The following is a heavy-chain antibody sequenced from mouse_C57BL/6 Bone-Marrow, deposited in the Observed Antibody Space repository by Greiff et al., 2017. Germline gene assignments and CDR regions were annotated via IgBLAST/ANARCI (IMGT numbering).Heavy chain of an antibody. Sequence: QVQLQQPGAELVKPGASVKLSCKASGYTFTSYWMQWVKQRPGQGLEWIGEIDPSDSYTNYNQKFKGKATLTVDTSSSTAYMQLSSLTSEDAAVYYCATHNWDEAMDYWGQGTSGTVSS. CDR2: IDPSDSYT. CDR1: GYTFTSYW. CDR3: ATHNWDEAMDY. V-gene: IGHV1-50*01. D-gene: IGHD4-1*01. J-gene: IGHJ4*01.